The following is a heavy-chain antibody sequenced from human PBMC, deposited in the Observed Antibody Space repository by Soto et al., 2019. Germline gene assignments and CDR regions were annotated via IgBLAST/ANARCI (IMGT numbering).Heavy chain of an antibody. CDR1: GGTFSSYA. CDR2: IIPIFGTA. D-gene: IGHD3-3*01. J-gene: IGHJ6*02. CDR3: ASGSNYDFWSGYYSGEDYYYYGMDF. V-gene: IGHV1-69*13. Sequence: SVKVSCKASGGTFSSYAISWVRQAPGQGLEWMGGIIPIFGTANYAQKFQGRVTITADESTSTAYMELSSLRSEDTAVYYCASGSNYDFWSGYYSGEDYYYYGMDFWGQGTTVTVSS.